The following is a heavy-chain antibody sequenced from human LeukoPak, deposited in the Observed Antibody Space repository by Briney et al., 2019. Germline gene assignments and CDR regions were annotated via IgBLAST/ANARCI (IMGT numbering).Heavy chain of an antibody. J-gene: IGHJ4*02. V-gene: IGHV4-39*01. CDR2: VYYSGNT. D-gene: IGHD3/OR15-3a*01. CDR1: GVSISSSNSY. CDR3: ARQTGSGLFILP. Sequence: SETLSLTCTVSGVSISSSNSYWGWIRQPPGKGLEWSGSVYYSGNTYYNASLKSQVSISIDTSKNQFSLRLTSVTAADTAVYYCARQTGSGLFILPGGQGTLVTVSS.